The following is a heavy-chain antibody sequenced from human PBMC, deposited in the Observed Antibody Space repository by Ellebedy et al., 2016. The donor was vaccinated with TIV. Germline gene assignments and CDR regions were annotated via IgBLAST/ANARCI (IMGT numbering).Heavy chain of an antibody. CDR2: INHSGST. J-gene: IGHJ5*02. D-gene: IGHD2-15*01. Sequence: SETLSLXCAVYGGSFSGYYWSWIRQPPGKGLEWIGEINHSGSTNYNPSLKSRVTMSVDTSKNQFSLKLNSVTAADTAVYYCARDGGSGWFDPWGQGTLVTVSS. CDR3: ARDGGSGWFDP. CDR1: GGSFSGYY. V-gene: IGHV4-34*01.